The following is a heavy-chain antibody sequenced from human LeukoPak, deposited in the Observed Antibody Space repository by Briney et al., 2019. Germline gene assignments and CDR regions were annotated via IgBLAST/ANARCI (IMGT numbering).Heavy chain of an antibody. CDR3: ARDVDYYDIVTGCYQHFGMDV. V-gene: IGHV3-53*01. D-gene: IGHD3-9*01. Sequence: GGSLRLSCAASGVTVSSKDMSWVRQAPGKGLEWVSTVYSGGSTYYADSVKGRFTISRDNSKNTLFLQMNSLRAEDTAVYYCARDVDYYDIVTGCYQHFGMDVWGQGTTVTVSS. CDR2: VYSGGST. J-gene: IGHJ6*02. CDR1: GVTVSSKD.